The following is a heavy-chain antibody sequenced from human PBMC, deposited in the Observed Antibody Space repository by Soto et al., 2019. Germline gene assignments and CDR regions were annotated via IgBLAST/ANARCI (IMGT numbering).Heavy chain of an antibody. D-gene: IGHD2-15*01. CDR3: AREVFNEVVVSHYGMDV. V-gene: IGHV1-69*01. Sequence: QVQLVQSGAEVKTPGSSVKVSCKAAGGTFSSYAIRLVRQAPGQVLEWMGGIIHIFGTANYAQKFQGRVTITADEVTSRAYMELSSLRSEDTAVYYCAREVFNEVVVSHYGMDVWGQGTTVTVSS. CDR1: GGTFSSYA. J-gene: IGHJ6*02. CDR2: IIHIFGTA.